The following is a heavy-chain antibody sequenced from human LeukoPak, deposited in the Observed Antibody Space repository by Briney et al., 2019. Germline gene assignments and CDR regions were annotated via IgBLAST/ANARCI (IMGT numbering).Heavy chain of an antibody. D-gene: IGHD6-19*01. CDR2: ISSSSSTI. V-gene: IGHV3-48*04. CDR1: GFTFSSYS. Sequence: GGSLRLSCAASGFTFSSYSMNWVRQAPGKGLEWVSYISSSSSTIYYADSVKGRFTISRDNAKDSLYLQMNSLRAEDTAVYYCARGPALHSKWVGGRWFDPWGQGTLLTVSS. J-gene: IGHJ5*02. CDR3: ARGPALHSKWVGGRWFDP.